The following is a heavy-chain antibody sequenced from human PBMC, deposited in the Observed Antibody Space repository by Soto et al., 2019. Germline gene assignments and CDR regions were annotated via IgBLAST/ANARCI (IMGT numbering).Heavy chain of an antibody. CDR1: GGSISSYY. CDR2: IYYSGST. CDR3: ARHLKLALGDYFDY. Sequence: SETLSLTCTVSGGSISSYYWSWIRQPPGKGLEWIGYIYYSGSTNYNPSLKSRVTISVDTSKNQFSLKLSSVTAADTAVYYCARHLKLALGDYFDYWGQGTLVTVSS. J-gene: IGHJ4*02. V-gene: IGHV4-59*08.